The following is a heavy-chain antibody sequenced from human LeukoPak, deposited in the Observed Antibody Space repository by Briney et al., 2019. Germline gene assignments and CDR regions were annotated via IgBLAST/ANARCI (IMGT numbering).Heavy chain of an antibody. Sequence: YWSWIRQPPGKGLEWLGIIYPGDSDTRYSPSFQGQVTISADKSISTAYLQWSSLKASDTAMYYCARTTGSIAAADNWFDPWGQGTLVTVSS. J-gene: IGHJ5*02. CDR3: ARTTGSIAAADNWFDP. CDR2: IYPGDSDT. D-gene: IGHD6-13*01. CDR1: YW. V-gene: IGHV5-51*01.